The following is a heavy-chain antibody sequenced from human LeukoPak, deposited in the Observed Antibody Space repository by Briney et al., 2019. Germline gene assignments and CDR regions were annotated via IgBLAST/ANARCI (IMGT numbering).Heavy chain of an antibody. V-gene: IGHV1-46*01. Sequence: ASVKVSCKASGYTFTKNHIHWVRQAPGQGLEWMAIINPSGGSTSYAQKFQGRVTMTRDTSTSTVYMELSSLRSEDTAVYYCARESLQRILSYWGQGTLVTVSS. CDR3: ARESLQRILSY. CDR2: INPSGGST. J-gene: IGHJ4*02. D-gene: IGHD6-25*01. CDR1: GYTFTKNH.